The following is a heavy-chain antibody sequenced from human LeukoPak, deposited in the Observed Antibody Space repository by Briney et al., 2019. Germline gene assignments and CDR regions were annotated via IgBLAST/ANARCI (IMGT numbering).Heavy chain of an antibody. V-gene: IGHV3-23*01. D-gene: IGHD5-12*01. CDR1: GFTVSSTY. CDR2: ISGSGGST. J-gene: IGHJ4*02. Sequence: GGSLRLSCTSSGFTVSSTYISWVRQAPGKGLEWVSAISGSGGSTHYADSVKGRFTISRDDSKNTLYLQMNSLRAEDTAVYYCAKGGPLQWLRFDYWGQGTLVTVSS. CDR3: AKGGPLQWLRFDY.